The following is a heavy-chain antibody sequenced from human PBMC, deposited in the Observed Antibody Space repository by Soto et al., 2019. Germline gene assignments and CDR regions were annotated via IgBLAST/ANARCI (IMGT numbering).Heavy chain of an antibody. D-gene: IGHD2-15*01. Sequence: QVQLVESGGGVVQPGRSLRLSCAASGFTFSSYGMHWVRQAPGKGLEWVAVISYDGSNKYYADSVKGRVTISRDNSKNTLYLQMNSLRAEDTAVYYCANTYCSGGSCYSTPSFDYYYYGMDVWGQGTTVTVSS. CDR2: ISYDGSNK. CDR1: GFTFSSYG. V-gene: IGHV3-30*18. J-gene: IGHJ6*02. CDR3: ANTYCSGGSCYSTPSFDYYYYGMDV.